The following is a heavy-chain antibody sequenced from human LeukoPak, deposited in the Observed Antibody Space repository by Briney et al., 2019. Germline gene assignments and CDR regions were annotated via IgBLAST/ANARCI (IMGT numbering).Heavy chain of an antibody. J-gene: IGHJ4*02. CDR2: IYYSGST. CDR3: ARVGFIWPHYYFDY. D-gene: IGHD1-26*01. V-gene: IGHV4-39*01. Sequence: PSETLSLTCTVSGDSISSSSYYWTWIRQPPGKGLEWIGSIYYSGSTYYNPSLKSRVTISVDTSKNQFSLKLSSVTAADTAVYYCARVGFIWPHYYFDYWGQGTLVTVAS. CDR1: GDSISSSSYY.